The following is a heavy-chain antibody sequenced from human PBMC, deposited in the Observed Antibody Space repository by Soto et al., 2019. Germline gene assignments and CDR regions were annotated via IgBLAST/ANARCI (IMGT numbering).Heavy chain of an antibody. Sequence: SETLSLTCSVSGGSVSDKTYYWSWIRQPPGKRLEWIGYVYYSGTTNYNPSLKSRVTISVDLSKNRFSLRLSSVTTADTALYYCARTTAVPNTLRSRYFFDHWGQGTLVTVSS. CDR1: GGSVSDKTYY. CDR2: VYYSGTT. CDR3: ARTTAVPNTLRSRYFFDH. D-gene: IGHD4-17*01. J-gene: IGHJ4*02. V-gene: IGHV4-61*01.